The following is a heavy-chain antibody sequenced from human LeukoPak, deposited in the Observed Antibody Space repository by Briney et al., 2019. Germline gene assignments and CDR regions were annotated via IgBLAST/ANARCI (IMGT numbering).Heavy chain of an antibody. CDR1: GYTFTGYN. CDR3: ARLIQLSSNYYYMDV. CDR2: INPNSGGT. Sequence: ASVKVSCKASGYTFTGYNMHWVRQAPGQGLEWMGWINPNSGGTNYAQKFQGRVTMTRDTSISTAYMELSRLRSDDTAVYYCARLIQLSSNYYYMDVWGKGTTVTISS. J-gene: IGHJ6*03. V-gene: IGHV1-2*02. D-gene: IGHD5-18*01.